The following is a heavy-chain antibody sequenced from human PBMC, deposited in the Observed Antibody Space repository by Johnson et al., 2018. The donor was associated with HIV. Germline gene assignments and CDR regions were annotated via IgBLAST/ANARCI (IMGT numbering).Heavy chain of an antibody. J-gene: IGHJ3*02. CDR2: IRYDGSNK. V-gene: IGHV3-30*02. CDR3: AKGYSSSWYVAFDI. Sequence: QVQLVESGGGSIQSGGSLRLSCAASGFTFSSYGMHWVRQAPGKGLEWVAFIRYDGSNKYYADSVKGRFTISRDNSKNTLYLQMNSLRAEDTAVYYCAKGYSSSWYVAFDIWGQGTMVTVSS. CDR1: GFTFSSYG. D-gene: IGHD6-13*01.